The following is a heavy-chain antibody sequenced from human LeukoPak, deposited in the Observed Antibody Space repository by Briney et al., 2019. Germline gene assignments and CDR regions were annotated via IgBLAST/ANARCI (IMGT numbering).Heavy chain of an antibody. J-gene: IGHJ4*02. CDR2: ISSSGSTI. V-gene: IGHV3-48*03. Sequence: PGGSLRLSCAASGFTFSSYEMNWVRQAPGKGLEWVSYISSSGSTIYYADFVKGRFTICRDNAKNSLYLQMNSLRAEDTAVYYCARVGYCSGGSCYHSYYFDYWGQGTLVTVSS. CDR3: ARVGYCSGGSCYHSYYFDY. D-gene: IGHD2-15*01. CDR1: GFTFSSYE.